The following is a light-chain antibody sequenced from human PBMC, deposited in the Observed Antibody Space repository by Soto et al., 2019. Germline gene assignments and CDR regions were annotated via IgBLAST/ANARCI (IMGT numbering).Light chain of an antibody. CDR3: QQSYSTPWT. Sequence: DIQMTQSPSSLSASEGDSVTITCRASQSMSRYLNWYQQKPGKAPKLLIYAASTLQSGAPSRFSGSGSGTYFTLTISSLQPEDFATYYCQQSYSTPWTFGQGTKVDLK. CDR1: QSMSRY. J-gene: IGKJ1*01. CDR2: AAS. V-gene: IGKV1-39*01.